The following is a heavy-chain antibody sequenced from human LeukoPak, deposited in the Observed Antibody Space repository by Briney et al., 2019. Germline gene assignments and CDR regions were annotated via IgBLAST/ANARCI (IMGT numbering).Heavy chain of an antibody. J-gene: IGHJ4*02. CDR1: GGAFSSYG. D-gene: IGHD3-22*01. V-gene: IGHV1-69*06. CDR3: VRDYDTSGPHKNYFDF. CDR2: IVLNFDTD. Sequence: ASVTVSCKAPGGAFSSYGLSWVRQAPGRGLEWMGRIVLNFDTDHYPQRFQERGTFTADNSTGTAFMEQGSLRSEDTASYYCVRDYDTSGPHKNYFDFWGQGTLVTVSS.